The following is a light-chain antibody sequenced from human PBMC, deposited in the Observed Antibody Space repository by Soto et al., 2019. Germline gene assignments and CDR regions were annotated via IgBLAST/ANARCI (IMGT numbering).Light chain of an antibody. CDR1: SSDVGGYNY. V-gene: IGLV2-14*01. CDR2: DVS. J-gene: IGLJ2*01. CDR3: GSYTSRSTVV. Sequence: QSALTQPASMSGSPGQSITISCTGTSSDVGGYNYVSWYQQHPGKAPKVMIYDVSNRPSGVSIRFSGSKSGNTAFLTISGLQADDEADYYCGSYTSRSTVVFGGGTKVTVL.